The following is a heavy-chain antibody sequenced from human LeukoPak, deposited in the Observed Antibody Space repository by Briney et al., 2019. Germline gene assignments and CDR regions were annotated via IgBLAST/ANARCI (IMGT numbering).Heavy chain of an antibody. Sequence: PGRSLRLSCAASGFTFSSYAMTWVRQAPGKGLEWVSTINTGGGTYYAASVKGRFTLSRENSRNTLYLQMNSLRAEDTAVYYCARDLHEYYFDYWGQGTLVTVSS. J-gene: IGHJ4*02. CDR1: GFTFSSYA. CDR3: ARDLHEYYFDY. V-gene: IGHV3-23*01. CDR2: INTGGGT.